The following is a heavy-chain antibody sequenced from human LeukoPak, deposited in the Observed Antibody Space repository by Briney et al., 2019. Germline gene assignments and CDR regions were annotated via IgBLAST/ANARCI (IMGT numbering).Heavy chain of an antibody. CDR2: INHSGST. J-gene: IGHJ4*02. Sequence: PSETLSLTCAVYGGSFSGYYWSWIRQPPGKGLEWIGEINHSGSTNYNPSLKSRVTISVDTSKNQFSLKLSSVTAADTAVYYCARGSEDSSIYYFDYWGQGTLDTVSS. V-gene: IGHV4-34*01. D-gene: IGHD6-6*01. CDR1: GGSFSGYY. CDR3: ARGSEDSSIYYFDY.